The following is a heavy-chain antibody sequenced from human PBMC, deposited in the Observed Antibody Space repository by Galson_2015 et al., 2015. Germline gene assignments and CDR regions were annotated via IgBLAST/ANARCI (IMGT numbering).Heavy chain of an antibody. CDR3: ARDFVDDYGEGYFEL. J-gene: IGHJ2*01. CDR1: GFTVSSNY. D-gene: IGHD4-17*01. Sequence: SLRLSCAASGFTVSSNYMSWVRQAPGKGLEWVSVIYSGGSTYYADSVKGRFTISRDNSKNTLYLQMNSLRAEDTAVYYCARDFVDDYGEGYFELWGRGTLVTVSS. CDR2: IYSGGST. V-gene: IGHV3-53*01.